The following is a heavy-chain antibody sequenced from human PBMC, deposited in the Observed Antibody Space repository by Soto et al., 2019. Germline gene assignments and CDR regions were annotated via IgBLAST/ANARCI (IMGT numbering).Heavy chain of an antibody. V-gene: IGHV4-34*01. CDR2: SNHVGST. Sequence: QVQLQQWGAGLLKPSETLSLTCAVYGGSFSGYYWSWIRQPPGKGLEWIGESNHVGSTNYNPSLKSRVTMSVDRSKDTITLRLTSVTAADTAVYYRARVLIAGVTTDWGQGTLVIVSS. D-gene: IGHD5-18*01. J-gene: IGHJ4*02. CDR3: ARVLIAGVTTD. CDR1: GGSFSGYY.